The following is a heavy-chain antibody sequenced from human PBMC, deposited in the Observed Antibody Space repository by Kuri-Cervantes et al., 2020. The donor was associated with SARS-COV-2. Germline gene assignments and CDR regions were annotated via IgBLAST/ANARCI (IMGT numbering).Heavy chain of an antibody. CDR3: ARGRQADYGDYGY. Sequence: SVKVSCKASGYTFTGYYMHWVRQAPGQGLEWMGGIIPIFGTANYAQKFQGRVTITADESTSTAYMELSSLRSEDTAVYYCARGRQADYGDYGYWGQGTLVTVSS. J-gene: IGHJ4*02. CDR2: IIPIFGTA. CDR1: GYTFTGYY. D-gene: IGHD4-17*01. V-gene: IGHV1-69*13.